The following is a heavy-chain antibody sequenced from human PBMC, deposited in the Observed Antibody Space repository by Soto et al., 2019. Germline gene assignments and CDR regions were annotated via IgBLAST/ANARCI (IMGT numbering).Heavy chain of an antibody. CDR1: GYSFTSYW. CDR2: IYPGDSDT. V-gene: IGHV5-51*01. CDR3: ARHRSNILTGYYTVIDY. J-gene: IGHJ4*02. D-gene: IGHD3-9*01. Sequence: GESLKISCKGSGYSFTSYWIGWVRQMPGKGLEWMGIIYPGDSDTRYSPSFQGQVTISADKSISTAYLQWSSLKASDTAMYYCARHRSNILTGYYTVIDYWGQGTLVTVSS.